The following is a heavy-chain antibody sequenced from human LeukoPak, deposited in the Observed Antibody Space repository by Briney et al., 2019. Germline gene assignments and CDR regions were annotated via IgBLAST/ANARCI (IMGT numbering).Heavy chain of an antibody. Sequence: GSLRLSCSASGFTFSSYAMHWVRQAPGKGLGYVSAISSNGGSTYYADSVKGRFTISRDNSKNTLYLQMSSLRAEDTAVYYCVKEGRGYSYGIFDYWGQGTLVTVSS. V-gene: IGHV3-64D*06. CDR2: ISSNGGST. J-gene: IGHJ4*02. D-gene: IGHD5-18*01. CDR1: GFTFSSYA. CDR3: VKEGRGYSYGIFDY.